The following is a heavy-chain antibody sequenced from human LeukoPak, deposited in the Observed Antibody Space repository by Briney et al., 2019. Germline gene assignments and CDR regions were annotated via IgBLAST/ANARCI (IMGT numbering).Heavy chain of an antibody. Sequence: GGSLRLSCAASGFTVTSNYMSWVRQAPGKGLEWVSVIYSGARGGSAYYADSVKGRFTISRDDSKNALYLQMNSLRAEDTAVYYCATSNYADYGDYFSLWGQGTLVTVSS. V-gene: IGHV3-53*01. CDR3: ATSNYADYGDYFSL. CDR1: GFTVTSNY. J-gene: IGHJ4*02. CDR2: IYSGARGGSA. D-gene: IGHD4-17*01.